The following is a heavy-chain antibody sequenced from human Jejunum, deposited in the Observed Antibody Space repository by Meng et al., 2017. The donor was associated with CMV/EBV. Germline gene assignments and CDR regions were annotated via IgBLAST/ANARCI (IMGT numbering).Heavy chain of an antibody. CDR2: ISGSGGST. J-gene: IGHJ4*02. Sequence: NGYAMSGVRQAPGKGLEWVSGISGSGGSTYYPDSVKGRFIISRDNSKNTLYLQMNSLRAEDTAVYYCAKDPTYMIFAVGIPTYFDYWGQGTLVTVSS. CDR1: NGYA. CDR3: AKDPTYMIFAVGIPTYFDY. V-gene: IGHV3-23*01. D-gene: IGHD3/OR15-3a*01.